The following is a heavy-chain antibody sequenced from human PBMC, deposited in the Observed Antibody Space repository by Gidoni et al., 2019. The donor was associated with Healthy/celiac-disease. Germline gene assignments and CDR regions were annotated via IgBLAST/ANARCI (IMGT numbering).Heavy chain of an antibody. J-gene: IGHJ4*02. Sequence: EVQLVESGGGLVKPGGSLRLPCAASGFTFSNAWMSWVRQAPGKGLEWVGRINSKTDGGTTDYAAPVKGRFTISRDDSKNTLYLQMNSLKTEDTAVYYCTTDSYDRDYWGQGTLVTVSS. V-gene: IGHV3-15*01. CDR3: TTDSYDRDY. CDR1: GFTFSNAW. D-gene: IGHD3-22*01. CDR2: INSKTDGGTT.